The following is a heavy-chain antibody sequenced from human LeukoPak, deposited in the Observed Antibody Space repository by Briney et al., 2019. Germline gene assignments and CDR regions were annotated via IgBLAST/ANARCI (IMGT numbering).Heavy chain of an antibody. CDR2: IYYSGST. D-gene: IGHD2/OR15-2a*01. V-gene: IGHV4-39*01. CDR3: ARLLSIADAFDI. CDR1: GGSISSSSYY. Sequence: PSETLSLTCTVSGGSISSSSYYWGWIRQPPGKGLEWIGSIYYSGSTYYNPSLTSRVTISVATSKNQFSLKLSSVTAADTAIYYCARLLSIADAFDIWGQGTMVTVSS. J-gene: IGHJ3*02.